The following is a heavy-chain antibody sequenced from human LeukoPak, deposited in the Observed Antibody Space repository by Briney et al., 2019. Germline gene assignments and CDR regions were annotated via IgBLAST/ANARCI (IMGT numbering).Heavy chain of an antibody. V-gene: IGHV3-72*01. Sequence: GGSLRLSCAATGFTFSDHYLDWVRQAPGKGLEWIGRIRNKANSDTTEYAASVQGRFTISRDDSKNSLFLQMNNLKTEDTAVYHCARRQYCSGGNCYSPFDNWGQGTLVTVSS. D-gene: IGHD2-15*01. CDR2: IRNKANSDTT. CDR3: ARRQYCSGGNCYSPFDN. J-gene: IGHJ4*02. CDR1: GFTFSDHY.